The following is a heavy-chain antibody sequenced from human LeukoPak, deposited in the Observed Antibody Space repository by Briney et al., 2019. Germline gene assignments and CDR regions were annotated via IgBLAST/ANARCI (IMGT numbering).Heavy chain of an antibody. CDR2: ISSSSNNI. V-gene: IGHV3-11*01. J-gene: IGHJ5*02. CDR1: GFTFSDYY. Sequence: GGSLRLSCAASGFTFSDYYMTWTRQAPGKGLEWVSYISSSSNNIHYANSVRGRFTISGDNAKNSVYLQMNSLRAEDTAIYYCARAAGWFDPWGQGTLVTVSS. CDR3: ARAAGWFDP.